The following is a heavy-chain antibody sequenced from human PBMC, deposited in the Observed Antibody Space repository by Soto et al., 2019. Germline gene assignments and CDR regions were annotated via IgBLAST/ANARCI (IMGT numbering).Heavy chain of an antibody. D-gene: IGHD5-18*01. CDR2: VNPSSGST. CDR3: AREVERGYSYGYLEY. V-gene: IGHV1-46*01. CDR1: GYTFTSYY. Sequence: QVQLVQSGAEVKKPGASVKVSCKASGYTFTSYYMHWVRQAPGQGLEWMGLVNPSSGSTSYAQKFQGRVTMTRDTSTSTVYMELSSLRSEDTAVYYCAREVERGYSYGYLEYWGQGTLVTVSS. J-gene: IGHJ4*02.